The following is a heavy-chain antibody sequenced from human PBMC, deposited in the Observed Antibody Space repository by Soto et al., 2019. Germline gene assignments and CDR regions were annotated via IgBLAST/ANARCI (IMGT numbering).Heavy chain of an antibody. D-gene: IGHD3-3*01. Sequence: PGGSLRLSCAASGFTFSSYAMSWVRQAPGKGLEWVSAISGSGGSTYYADSVKGRFTISRDNSKNTLYLQMNSLRAEDTGVYYCAKSEYDFWSGYPTFDPWGQGTLVTVSS. CDR2: ISGSGGST. J-gene: IGHJ5*02. CDR1: GFTFSSYA. V-gene: IGHV3-23*01. CDR3: AKSEYDFWSGYPTFDP.